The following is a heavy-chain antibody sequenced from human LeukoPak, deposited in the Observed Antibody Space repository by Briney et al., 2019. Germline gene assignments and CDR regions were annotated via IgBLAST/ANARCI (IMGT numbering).Heavy chain of an antibody. J-gene: IGHJ4*02. CDR1: GGSITSYY. CDR2: IYSSGTT. D-gene: IGHD6-13*01. V-gene: IGHV4-4*07. CDR3: ACGVAAAGWLYFDY. Sequence: SETLSLTCTVSGGSITSYYWSWLRQPAGKGLEWIGRIYSSGTTNYNPSLKSRVTMSIDSTQFSLKLSSVTAADTAVYFCACGVAAAGWLYFDYWGQGSLVTVSS.